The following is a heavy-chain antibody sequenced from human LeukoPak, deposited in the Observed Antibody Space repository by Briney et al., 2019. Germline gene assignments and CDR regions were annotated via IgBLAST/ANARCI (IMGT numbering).Heavy chain of an antibody. CDR1: GDSISSGRHY. Sequence: SETLSLTCTVSGDSISSGRHYWSWIRQPAGKGLEWIGRIYYSGNTKYNPSLNGRLSISVDTSKNQFSLNITPVTAADTAVYYCARGGLYWFDPWGQGTQVTVSS. CDR3: ARGGLYWFDP. V-gene: IGHV4-61*02. CDR2: IYYSGNT. J-gene: IGHJ5*02. D-gene: IGHD3-10*01.